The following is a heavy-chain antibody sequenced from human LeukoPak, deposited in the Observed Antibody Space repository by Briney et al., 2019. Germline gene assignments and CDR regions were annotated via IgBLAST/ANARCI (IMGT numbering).Heavy chain of an antibody. Sequence: SETLSLTCTVSGGSISSYYWSWIRQPAGKGLKWIGRIYTSGSTNYNPSLKSRVTMSVDTSKNQFSLKLSSVTAADTAVYYCARTYYGDPPYYFDYWGQGTLVTVSS. CDR1: GGSISSYY. CDR2: IYTSGST. CDR3: ARTYYGDPPYYFDY. D-gene: IGHD4-17*01. V-gene: IGHV4-4*07. J-gene: IGHJ4*02.